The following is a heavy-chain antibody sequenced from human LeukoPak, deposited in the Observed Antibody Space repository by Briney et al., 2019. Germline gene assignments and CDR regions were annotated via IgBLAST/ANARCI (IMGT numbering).Heavy chain of an antibody. CDR2: INHSGST. Sequence: PSETLSLTCAVYGGSFSGYYWSWIRQPPGKGLEWIGEINHSGSTNNNPSLKSRVTISVDTSKSQFSLKLSSVTAADTAVYYCARGGRYGDYVVWFDPWGQGTLVTVSS. D-gene: IGHD4-17*01. CDR3: ARGGRYGDYVVWFDP. CDR1: GGSFSGYY. V-gene: IGHV4-34*01. J-gene: IGHJ5*02.